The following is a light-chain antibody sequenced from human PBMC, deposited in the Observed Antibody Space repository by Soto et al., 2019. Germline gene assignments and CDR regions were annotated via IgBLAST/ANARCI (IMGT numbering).Light chain of an antibody. CDR3: GSYTSSSPPLG. Sequence: QSALTQPASVSGSPGQSITISCTGTSSDVGGYNYVSWYQQHPGKAPKLMIYDVTNRPSGVSNRFSGSKSGNTASLTISGRQAGGEADYSPGSYTSSSPPLGFGGGPRVTVL. CDR2: DVT. J-gene: IGLJ3*02. CDR1: SSDVGGYNY. V-gene: IGLV2-14*01.